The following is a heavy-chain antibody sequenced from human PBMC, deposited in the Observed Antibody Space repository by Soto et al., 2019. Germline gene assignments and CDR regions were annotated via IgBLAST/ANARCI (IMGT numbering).Heavy chain of an antibody. D-gene: IGHD6-13*01. Sequence: GGSLRLSCRASGFRFDDYAMHWVRQAPGKGLEWVAGIIWNSEAIDYAESVRGRFTISRDNAENSVFLQMDSLSPEDTALYYCTRDDQGIATSGTPILGSWGQGTPVTVSS. V-gene: IGHV3-9*01. CDR3: TRDDQGIATSGTPILGS. J-gene: IGHJ4*02. CDR2: IIWNSEAI. CDR1: GFRFDDYA.